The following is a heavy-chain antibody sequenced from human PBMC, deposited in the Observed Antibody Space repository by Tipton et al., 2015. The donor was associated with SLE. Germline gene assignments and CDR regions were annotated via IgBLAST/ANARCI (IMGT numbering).Heavy chain of an antibody. J-gene: IGHJ1*01. CDR1: GGSISSHY. V-gene: IGHV4-59*11. D-gene: IGHD6-6*01. CDR2: IYHSGSS. Sequence: LRLSCTVSGGSISSHYWSWIRQPPGKGLEWIGHIYHSGSSNYNPSLKSRVTISVDTSKNQFSLKLSSVTAADTAVYYCARNEYSSSSEYFQHWGQGTLVTVSS. CDR3: ARNEYSSSSEYFQH.